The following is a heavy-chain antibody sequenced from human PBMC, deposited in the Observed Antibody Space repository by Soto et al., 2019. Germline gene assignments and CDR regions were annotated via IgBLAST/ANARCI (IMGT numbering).Heavy chain of an antibody. Sequence: PSETLSLTCTVSGGSISSEHYYWGWIRQTPRKDLEWIGNMFHSGNTYSNPSLKSRVNISVDTSKNQISLKLASVTAADTAVYYCARVPSPWGQGTLVTVSS. V-gene: IGHV4-39*07. CDR1: GGSISSEHYY. CDR2: MFHSGNT. J-gene: IGHJ5*02. CDR3: ARVPSP.